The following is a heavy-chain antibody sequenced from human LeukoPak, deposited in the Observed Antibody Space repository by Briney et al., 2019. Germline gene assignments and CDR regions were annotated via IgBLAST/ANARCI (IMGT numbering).Heavy chain of an antibody. CDR2: LSYDGSNK. V-gene: IGHV3-30*18. D-gene: IGHD3-22*01. CDR3: AKASITMIVEA. Sequence: GGSLRLSCTASGFTFTDAWMSWVRQAPGKGLEWVAVLSYDGSNKYYADSVKGRFTISRDNSKNTLYLQMNSLRAEDTAVYYCAKASITMIVEAWGQGTLVTVSS. CDR1: GFTFTDAW. J-gene: IGHJ5*02.